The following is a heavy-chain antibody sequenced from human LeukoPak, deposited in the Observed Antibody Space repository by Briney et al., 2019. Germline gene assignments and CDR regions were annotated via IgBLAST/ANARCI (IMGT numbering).Heavy chain of an antibody. J-gene: IGHJ4*02. V-gene: IGHV1-46*01. CDR1: GYTFTSYY. CDR3: ARADILTAYYTLDF. CDR2: TNPSGGST. D-gene: IGHD3-9*01. Sequence: ASVKVSCKASGYTFTSYYMHWVRQAPGQGLEWMGITNPSGGSTRYEQKSQGRVTMTRDTSTSTVYMELSSLRSEDTAVYYCARADILTAYYTLDFWGQGTLVTVSS.